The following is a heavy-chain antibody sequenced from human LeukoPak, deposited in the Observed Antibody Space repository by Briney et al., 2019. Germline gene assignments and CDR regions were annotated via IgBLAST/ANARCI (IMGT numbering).Heavy chain of an antibody. Sequence: SETLSLTCAVYGGSFSGYYWSWIRQPPGKGLEWIGEINHSGSTNYNPSLKSRVTMSVDTSKNQFSLKLNSVTAADTALYYCARRYCRSTSCYFHWFDPWGQGTLVTVSS. J-gene: IGHJ5*02. CDR3: ARRYCRSTSCYFHWFDP. CDR1: GGSFSGYY. CDR2: INHSGST. V-gene: IGHV4-34*01. D-gene: IGHD2-2*01.